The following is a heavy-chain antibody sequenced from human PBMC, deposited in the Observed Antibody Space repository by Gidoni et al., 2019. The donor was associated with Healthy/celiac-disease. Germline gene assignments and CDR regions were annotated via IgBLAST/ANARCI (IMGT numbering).Heavy chain of an antibody. CDR3: TTDVQVQDQIFGVVIRGYGMDV. J-gene: IGHJ6*02. Sequence: EVQLVESGGGLVKPGGSLRLSCAASGFTFSNAWMSWVRQAPGKGLEWVGRIKSKTDGGTTDYAAPVKGRFTISRDDSKNTLYLQMNSLKTEDTAVYYCTTDVQVQDQIFGVVIRGYGMDVWGQGTTVTVSS. CDR1: GFTFSNAW. CDR2: IKSKTDGGTT. V-gene: IGHV3-15*01. D-gene: IGHD3-3*01.